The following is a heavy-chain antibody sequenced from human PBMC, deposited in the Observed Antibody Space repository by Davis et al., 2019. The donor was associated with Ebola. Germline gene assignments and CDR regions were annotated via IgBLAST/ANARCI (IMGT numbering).Heavy chain of an antibody. V-gene: IGHV3-33*08. CDR3: ARGRVEMATVSLDY. J-gene: IGHJ4*02. Sequence: PGGSLRLSCAASGFTFSSYGMHWVRQAPGKGLEWVAVIWYDGSNKYYADSVKGRFTISRDNSKNTLYLQMNSLRAEDTAVYYCARGRVEMATVSLDYWGQGTLVTVSS. D-gene: IGHD5-24*01. CDR1: GFTFSSYG. CDR2: IWYDGSNK.